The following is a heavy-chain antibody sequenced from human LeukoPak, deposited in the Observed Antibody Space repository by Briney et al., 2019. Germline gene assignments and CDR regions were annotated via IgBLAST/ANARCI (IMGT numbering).Heavy chain of an antibody. CDR1: GYTFTAYY. J-gene: IGHJ4*02. CDR3: ARGDSSVYPFDY. CDR2: INPNSGGT. V-gene: IGHV1-2*02. Sequence: ASVKVSCKASGYTFTAYYMHWVRQAPGQGLEWMGWINPNSGGTNYAQKFQGRVTMTRDTSITTAYMELSRLRSEDTAVYYCARGDSSVYPFDYWGQGTLVTVSS. D-gene: IGHD3-22*01.